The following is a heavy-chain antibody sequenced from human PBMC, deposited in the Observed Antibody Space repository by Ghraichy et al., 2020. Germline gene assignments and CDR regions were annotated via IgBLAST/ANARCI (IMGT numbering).Heavy chain of an antibody. Sequence: GGSLRLSCAASGFTFSSYGMHWVRQAPGKGLEWVAFIRYDGSNKYYADSVKGQFTISRDNSKNTLYLQMDSLRPEDTAMYYCAKSIPSGFDPWGQGTLVTVSS. CDR1: GFTFSSYG. CDR2: IRYDGSNK. V-gene: IGHV3-30*02. CDR3: AKSIPSGFDP. J-gene: IGHJ5*02. D-gene: IGHD2-2*02.